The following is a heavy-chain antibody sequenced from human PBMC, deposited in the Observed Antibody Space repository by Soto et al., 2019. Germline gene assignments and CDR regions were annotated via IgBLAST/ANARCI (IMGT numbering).Heavy chain of an antibody. CDR3: ARVGAD. Sequence: SETLSLTCSVSGGSISNYYWAWIRQPPGKGLEWIGYIYYGVSTYDNPSLKGRVAISVDKSKNQFSLKLSSMTAADTGFYYCARVGADWGQGTLVTVSS. D-gene: IGHD1-26*01. V-gene: IGHV4-59*01. J-gene: IGHJ4*02. CDR1: GGSISNYY. CDR2: IYYGVST.